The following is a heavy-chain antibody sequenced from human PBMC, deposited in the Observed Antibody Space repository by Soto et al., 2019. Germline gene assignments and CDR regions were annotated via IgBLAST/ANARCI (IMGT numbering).Heavy chain of an antibody. CDR3: AKHREWRSISPYDYYGMDV. V-gene: IGHV3-23*01. CDR1: AFSFNNYA. CDR2: ISGRGGST. J-gene: IGHJ6*02. Sequence: PGESLKISCAASAFSFNNYAMTWVRQAPGKGLEWVSAISGRGGSTSYGDSVKGRFTISRDNSKNTLYLQMDSLRAEDTAVYYCAKHREWRSISPYDYYGMDVWGQGTTVAVSS. D-gene: IGHD3-3*02.